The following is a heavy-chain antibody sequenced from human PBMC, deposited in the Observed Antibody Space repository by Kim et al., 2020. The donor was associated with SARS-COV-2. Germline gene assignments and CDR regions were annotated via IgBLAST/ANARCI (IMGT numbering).Heavy chain of an antibody. CDR2: VYSSGST. D-gene: IGHD4-17*01. Sequence: SETLSLTCTVSGASVTSDSWSWVRQAPGKGLEWIGYVYSSGSTVYNPSLKSRVTLAVDTSKNQVSLKLTSVNAADTAMYFCARRIKVVASYGVYYMDVWG. V-gene: IGHV4-59*08. CDR1: GASVTSDS. J-gene: IGHJ6*03. CDR3: ARRIKVVASYGVYYMDV.